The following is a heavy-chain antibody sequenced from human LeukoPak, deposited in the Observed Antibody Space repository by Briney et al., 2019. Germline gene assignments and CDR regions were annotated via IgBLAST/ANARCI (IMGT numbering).Heavy chain of an antibody. CDR1: GGSGSSYY. CDR2: IYHSGST. J-gene: IGHJ3*02. D-gene: IGHD3-3*01. Sequence: PSETLSLTCTVSGGSGSSYYWGWIRQPPGKGLEWIGSIYHSGSTYYNPSLKSRVTISVDTSKNQFSLKLSSVTAADTAVYYCARSNHDFSAFDIWGQGTMVTVSS. CDR3: ARSNHDFSAFDI. V-gene: IGHV4-38-2*02.